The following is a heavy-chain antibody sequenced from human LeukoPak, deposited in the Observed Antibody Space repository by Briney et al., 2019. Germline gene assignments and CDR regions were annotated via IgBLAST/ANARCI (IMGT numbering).Heavy chain of an antibody. J-gene: IGHJ4*02. CDR3: ARAVFYDSSGYYSRFQFGLQRLNYFDY. D-gene: IGHD3-22*01. CDR1: GGSISSSSYY. V-gene: IGHV4-39*07. Sequence: SETLSLTCTVSGGSISSSSYYWGWIRQPPGKGLEWIGSIYYSGSTYYNPSLKSRVTISVDTSKNQFSLKLSSVTAADTAVYYCARAVFYDSSGYYSRFQFGLQRLNYFDYWGQGTLVTVSS. CDR2: IYYSGST.